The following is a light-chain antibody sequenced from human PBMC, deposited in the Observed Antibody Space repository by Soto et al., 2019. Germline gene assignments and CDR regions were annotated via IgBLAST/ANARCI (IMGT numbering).Light chain of an antibody. Sequence: EIVLTQSPGTLSLSPGERATLSCRASQSVTSNYLAWYQQKPGQAPRLLIYGASSRATGIPDRFSGSGSGTDFTLSISRLEPEDFAVYFCQQYGRSPWTFGQGTNVEIK. J-gene: IGKJ1*01. V-gene: IGKV3-20*01. CDR2: GAS. CDR3: QQYGRSPWT. CDR1: QSVTSNY.